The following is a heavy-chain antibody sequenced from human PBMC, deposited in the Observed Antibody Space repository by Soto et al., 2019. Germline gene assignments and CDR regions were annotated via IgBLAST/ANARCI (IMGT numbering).Heavy chain of an antibody. CDR1: GFSISDYA. CDR2: ISDSGSKT. J-gene: IGHJ4*02. D-gene: IGHD1-26*01. V-gene: IGHV3-23*01. Sequence: EVQLLESGGGFRQPGGSLRLSCSASGFSISDYAMSWVRQAPGKGLEWVSSISDSGSKTFYADSVKGRFAISRDNAKKSLYLQINSPRAEDTAVYFCARGNSYSLDYWGQGTLVTVSS. CDR3: ARGNSYSLDY.